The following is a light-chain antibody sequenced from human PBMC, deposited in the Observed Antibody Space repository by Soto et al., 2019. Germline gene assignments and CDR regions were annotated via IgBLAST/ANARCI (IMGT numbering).Light chain of an antibody. V-gene: IGKV1-39*01. CDR2: AAS. Sequence: IDRTRAPYSMTASVGDSVTITCRASQNIGVYLNWYQKKPGKAPKLLIHAASSLHSGVPSTFSGSGSGTDFALTISSLQPQDLATYYCHQTAANPWTFAQGTKVDI. CDR1: QNIGVY. J-gene: IGKJ1*01. CDR3: HQTAANPWT.